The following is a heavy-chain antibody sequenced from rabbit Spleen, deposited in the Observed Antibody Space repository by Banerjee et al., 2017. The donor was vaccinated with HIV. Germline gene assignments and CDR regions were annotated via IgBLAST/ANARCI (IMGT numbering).Heavy chain of an antibody. CDR1: GFSFSSSYW. CDR3: ARDSGSSFSSYGMDL. V-gene: IGHV1S40*01. Sequence: QSLEESGGDLVKPGASLTLTCTASGFSFSSSYWICWVRQAPGKGLEWIACIGTGSSGSTYYASWAKSRFTISQTSSTTVTLQMTSLTAADTATYFCARDSGSSFSSYGMDLWGPGTLVTVS. CDR2: IGTGSSGST. J-gene: IGHJ6*01. D-gene: IGHD8-1*01.